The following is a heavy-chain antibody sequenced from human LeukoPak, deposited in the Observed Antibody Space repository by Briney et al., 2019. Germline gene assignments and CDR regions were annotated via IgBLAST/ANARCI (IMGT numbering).Heavy chain of an antibody. J-gene: IGHJ3*02. Sequence: GGSLRLSCAASGFTFSSYAMSWVRQAPGKGLEWVSAISGSGGSTYYADSVKGRFTISRDNAKNSLYLQMNSLRAEDTAVYYCARDSGSYYVPAFDIWGQGTMVTVSS. CDR1: GFTFSSYA. CDR3: ARDSGSYYVPAFDI. D-gene: IGHD1-26*01. V-gene: IGHV3-23*01. CDR2: ISGSGGST.